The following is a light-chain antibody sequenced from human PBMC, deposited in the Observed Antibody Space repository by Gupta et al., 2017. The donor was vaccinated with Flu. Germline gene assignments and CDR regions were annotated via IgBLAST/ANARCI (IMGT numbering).Light chain of an antibody. V-gene: IGLV3-1*01. CDR3: QAWGSSPGV. Sequence: TCSGDKMGDKFSCWFQQKPGQSPMMVIYKDKMRPSGVPERFSGSTSGNTATLTISGAQAMDEADYYCQAWGSSPGVFGGGTMLTVL. CDR1: KMGDKF. CDR2: KDK. J-gene: IGLJ2*01.